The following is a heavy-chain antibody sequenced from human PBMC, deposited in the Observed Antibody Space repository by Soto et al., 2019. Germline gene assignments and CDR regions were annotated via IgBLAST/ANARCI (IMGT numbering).Heavy chain of an antibody. Sequence: PSETLSLTCTVSGGSISSYYWSWIRQPPGKGLEWIGYIYYSGSTNYNPSLKSRVTISVDTSKNQFSLKLSSVTAADTAVYYCARHAGVTTITPEYYFDYWGQRTPVTVSS. D-gene: IGHD4-17*01. CDR3: ARHAGVTTITPEYYFDY. J-gene: IGHJ4*02. CDR2: IYYSGST. CDR1: GGSISSYY. V-gene: IGHV4-59*08.